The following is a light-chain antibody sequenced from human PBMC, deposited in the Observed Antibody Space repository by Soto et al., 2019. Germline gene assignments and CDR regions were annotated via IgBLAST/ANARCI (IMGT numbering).Light chain of an antibody. CDR3: QKYDSVPT. V-gene: IGKV1-27*01. CDR2: AAS. Sequence: IQMTQSPSSLSASVGDTVTITCRPSQGIGRSLAWYQQKPGTVPKLLIHAASTLQSGVSSRFSGSGSGTYFTLTSSILQPEDVATYYCQKYDSVPTFGPGPKVEI. J-gene: IGKJ1*01. CDR1: QGIGRS.